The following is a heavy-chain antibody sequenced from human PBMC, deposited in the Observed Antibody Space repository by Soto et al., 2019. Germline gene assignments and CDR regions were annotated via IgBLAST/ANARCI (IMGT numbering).Heavy chain of an antibody. Sequence: GGSLRLSCAASGFTFSNYAMNWVRQAPGKGLEWVSAIRGGGGNTYYADSVKGRFTISRDNSKSTLYLQMNSLRAEDTAVYYCADRRDVYNSGSDYWGQGTLVTVSS. CDR1: GFTFSNYA. D-gene: IGHD6-19*01. CDR2: IRGGGGNT. V-gene: IGHV3-23*01. J-gene: IGHJ4*02. CDR3: ADRRDVYNSGSDY.